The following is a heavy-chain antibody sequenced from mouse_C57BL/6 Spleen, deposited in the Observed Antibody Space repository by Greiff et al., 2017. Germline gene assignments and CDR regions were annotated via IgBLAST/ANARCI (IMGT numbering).Heavy chain of an antibody. Sequence: VQLQQPGAELVMPGASVKLSCKASGYTFTSYWMHWVKQRPGQGLEWIGEIDPSDSYTNYNQKFKGKSTLTVDKSSSTAYMQLSSLTSEDSAVYYCARRYGSSYPDFDYWGQGTTLTVSS. CDR2: IDPSDSYT. J-gene: IGHJ2*01. CDR1: GYTFTSYW. CDR3: ARRYGSSYPDFDY. V-gene: IGHV1-69*01. D-gene: IGHD1-1*01.